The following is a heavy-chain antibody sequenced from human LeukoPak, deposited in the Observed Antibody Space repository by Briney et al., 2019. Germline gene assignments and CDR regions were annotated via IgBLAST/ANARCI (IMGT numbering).Heavy chain of an antibody. Sequence: PGGSLRLSCAASGFTFSDYYMSWIRQVPGKGLEWLSYIDGGGTITYYAAFEESRFTISRDNAKNSVYLQMDSLSAEDTAVYYCARDRGYGSGYYFDNWGQGTLVTVSS. CDR2: IDGGGTIT. D-gene: IGHD3-3*01. CDR3: ARDRGYGSGYYFDN. V-gene: IGHV3-11*04. CDR1: GFTFSDYY. J-gene: IGHJ4*02.